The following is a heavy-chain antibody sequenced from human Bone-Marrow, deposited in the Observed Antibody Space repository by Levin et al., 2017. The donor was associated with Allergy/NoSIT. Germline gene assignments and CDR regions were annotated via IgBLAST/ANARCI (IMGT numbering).Heavy chain of an antibody. CDR2: IIPIFGTA. Sequence: RASVKVSCKASGGTFSSYAISWVRQAPGQGLEWMGGIIPIFGTANYAQKFQGRVTITADKSTSTAYMELSSLRSEDTAVYYCASSGYYYDYDAFDIWGQGTMVTVSS. CDR1: GGTFSSYA. CDR3: ASSGYYYDYDAFDI. V-gene: IGHV1-69*06. D-gene: IGHD3-22*01. J-gene: IGHJ3*02.